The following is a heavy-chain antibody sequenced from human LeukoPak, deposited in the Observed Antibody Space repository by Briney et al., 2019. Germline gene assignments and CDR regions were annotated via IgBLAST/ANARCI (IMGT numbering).Heavy chain of an antibody. Sequence: GGSLRPSCAASGFTFGSYEMNWVRQAPGKGLEWVSYISSSGSTIYYADSVKGRFTISRDNAKNSLYLQMNSLRAEDTAVYYCAREGRAAAGPYYYYGMDVCGQGTTVTVSS. CDR3: AREGRAAAGPYYYYGMDV. CDR1: GFTFGSYE. D-gene: IGHD6-13*01. J-gene: IGHJ6*02. V-gene: IGHV3-48*03. CDR2: ISSSGSTI.